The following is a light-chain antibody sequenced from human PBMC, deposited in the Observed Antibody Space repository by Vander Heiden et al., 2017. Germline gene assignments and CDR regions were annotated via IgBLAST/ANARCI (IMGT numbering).Light chain of an antibody. CDR3: QQYGSPST. CDR2: GAS. CDR1: QSVSSSY. V-gene: IGKV3-20*01. Sequence: IVLPQSPGTLSLSPGERATLSCRASQSVSSSYLAWYQQKPGQAPRLLIYGASSRATGIPDRFSGSGAGTDFTLTISRLEPEEFAVYYCQQYGSPSTFGQGTKLEIK. J-gene: IGKJ2*02.